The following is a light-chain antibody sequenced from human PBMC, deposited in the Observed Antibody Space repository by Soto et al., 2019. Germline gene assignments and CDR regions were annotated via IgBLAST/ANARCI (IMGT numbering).Light chain of an antibody. V-gene: IGKV1-5*01. J-gene: IGKJ1*01. CDR3: QQYKGYSPWT. Sequence: DIQMTQSPSTLSASVGDRVTITCRASLRIGNWLAWYQQKPGRAPKLLIYDASTLESGVRSRFSGSGSGTDITLTINSMQPDDFATYYCQQYKGYSPWTFGQGTKVEIK. CDR1: LRIGNW. CDR2: DAS.